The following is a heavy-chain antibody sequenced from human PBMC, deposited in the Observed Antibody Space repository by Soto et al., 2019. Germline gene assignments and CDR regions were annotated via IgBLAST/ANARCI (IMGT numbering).Heavy chain of an antibody. Sequence: QVQLVQSGGEVKKPGASVKVSCKASGYTFTTFGITWVRQAPGQGLEWMGWISTSTGNTNYAQKLQGRVTLTTDTSTRTAYLELSRLRSDDTAVYYCATSRISIAVAGETEYYFDYWGQGTLVTVSS. D-gene: IGHD6-19*01. V-gene: IGHV1-18*04. J-gene: IGHJ4*02. CDR3: ATSRISIAVAGETEYYFDY. CDR1: GYTFTTFG. CDR2: ISTSTGNT.